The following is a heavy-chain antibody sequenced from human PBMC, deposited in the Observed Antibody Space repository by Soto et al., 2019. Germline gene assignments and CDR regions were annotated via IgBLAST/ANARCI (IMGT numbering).Heavy chain of an antibody. CDR1: GFTFSSYA. J-gene: IGHJ4*02. Sequence: GGSLRLSCVASGFTFSSYAMSWVRQAPGKGLEWVSAISGSGGSTYYGDSVKGRFTISRDNSKNTLYLQMNSLRAEDTAVYYCAKDIPLIGMELQIAFDYWGQGTLVTVSS. CDR3: AKDIPLIGMELQIAFDY. V-gene: IGHV3-23*01. D-gene: IGHD1-7*01. CDR2: ISGSGGST.